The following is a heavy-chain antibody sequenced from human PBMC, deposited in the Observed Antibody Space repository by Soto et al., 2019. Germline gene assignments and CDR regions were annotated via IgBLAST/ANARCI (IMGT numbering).Heavy chain of an antibody. D-gene: IGHD2-15*01. CDR3: ARASDMYYYYYMDV. V-gene: IGHV1-18*01. CDR2: IIANNGNT. Sequence: ASVKVSCKASGYTFTSYGISWVRQAPGQGLEWMGGIIANNGNTNYAQKFQGRVTMTTDTSTSTAYMELRSLRSDDTAVYYCARASDMYYYYYMDVWGKGTTVTVSS. CDR1: GYTFTSYG. J-gene: IGHJ6*03.